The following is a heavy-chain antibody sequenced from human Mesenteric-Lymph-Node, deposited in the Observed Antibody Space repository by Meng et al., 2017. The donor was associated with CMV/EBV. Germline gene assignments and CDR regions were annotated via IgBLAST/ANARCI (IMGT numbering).Heavy chain of an antibody. D-gene: IGHD3-9*01. V-gene: IGHV4-34*01. CDR2: INHSGST. Sequence: QVQLHQLGPGLLKPSDPLAVTGAVYGGSFSGYYWNWIRQSPEKGLEWIGEINHSGSTTYNPSFTSRIIISVDTSTNQISLNMSSVTAADTAVYYCARGSSYDILTGYFDYWGQGALVTVSS. J-gene: IGHJ4*02. CDR3: ARGSSYDILTGYFDY. CDR1: GGSFSGYY.